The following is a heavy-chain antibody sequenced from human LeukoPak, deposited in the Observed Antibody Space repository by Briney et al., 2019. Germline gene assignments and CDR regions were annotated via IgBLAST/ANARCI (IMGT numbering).Heavy chain of an antibody. J-gene: IGHJ4*02. D-gene: IGHD3-22*01. Sequence: GGSLRLSCAASGFTVSGTYMSWVRRVPGKGLEWVSVIYTAGSTYYADSVKGRFTISRDNSKNTLYLQMNSLRAEDTAVYYCATHGDSSGYYSYSGTIFDYWGQGTLVTVSS. CDR2: IYTAGST. CDR3: ATHGDSSGYYSYSGTIFDY. CDR1: GFTVSGTY. V-gene: IGHV3-53*01.